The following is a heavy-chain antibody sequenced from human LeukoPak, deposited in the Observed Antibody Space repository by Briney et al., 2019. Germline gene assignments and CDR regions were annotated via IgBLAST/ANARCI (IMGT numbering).Heavy chain of an antibody. Sequence: ASVKVSCKASGYTFTSYYMHRVRQAPGQGLEWMGIINPSGGSTSYAQKFQGRVTMTRDTSTSTVYMELSSLRSEDTAVYYCAREGVSEGSGSYYPLNFDYWGQGTLVTVSS. CDR2: INPSGGST. V-gene: IGHV1-46*01. CDR1: GYTFTSYY. J-gene: IGHJ4*02. CDR3: AREGVSEGSGSYYPLNFDY. D-gene: IGHD3-10*01.